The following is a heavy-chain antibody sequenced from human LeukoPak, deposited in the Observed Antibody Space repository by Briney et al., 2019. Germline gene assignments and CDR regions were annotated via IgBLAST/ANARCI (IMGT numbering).Heavy chain of an antibody. J-gene: IGHJ4*02. D-gene: IGHD3-3*01. V-gene: IGHV4-4*07. Sequence: SETLSLTCTVSGDSISSYYWNWIRQPAGKGLEWIGRIYHSGSTYYNPSLKCRVTISVDTSKNKFYLKLSSVTAADTAVYYCARVLEAEWLADYWGQGTLVTVSS. CDR2: IYHSGST. CDR3: ARVLEAEWLADY. CDR1: GDSISSYY.